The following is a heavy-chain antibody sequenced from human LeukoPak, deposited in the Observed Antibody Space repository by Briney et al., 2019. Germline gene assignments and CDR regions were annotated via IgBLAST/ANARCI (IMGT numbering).Heavy chain of an antibody. CDR1: GYTFTYRY. J-gene: IGHJ3*02. V-gene: IGHV1-45*02. CDR2: ITPFNGNT. D-gene: IGHD3-22*01. CDR3: ARSRNYYDSSGSPDAFDI. Sequence: SVKVSCTASGYTFTYRYLHWVRQAPGQALEWMGWITPFNGNTNYAQKFQDRVTITRDRSMSTAYMELSSLRSEDTAMYYCARSRNYYDSSGSPDAFDIWGQGTMVTVSS.